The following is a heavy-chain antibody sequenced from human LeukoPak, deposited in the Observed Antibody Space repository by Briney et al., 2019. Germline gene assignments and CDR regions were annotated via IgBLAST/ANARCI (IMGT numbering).Heavy chain of an antibody. Sequence: ASVKVSCKASGYTFTSYYMHWVRQAPGQGLEWMGIINPRGGSTSYAQKFQGRVTMTRDTSTSTVYMELSSLRSEDTAVYYCARVVSSSSSKGLLGYWGQGTLVTVSS. D-gene: IGHD6-6*01. V-gene: IGHV1-46*03. J-gene: IGHJ4*02. CDR3: ARVVSSSSSKGLLGY. CDR2: INPRGGST. CDR1: GYTFTSYY.